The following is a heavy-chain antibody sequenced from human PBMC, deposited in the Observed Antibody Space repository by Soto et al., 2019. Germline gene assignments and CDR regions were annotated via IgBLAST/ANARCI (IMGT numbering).Heavy chain of an antibody. D-gene: IGHD1-26*01. V-gene: IGHV4-34*01. CDR2: INHSGST. CDR1: GGSFSGYY. CDR3: ARGQVVGATTDFDY. J-gene: IGHJ4*02. Sequence: PSETLSLTCAVYGGSFSGYYWSWIRQPPGKGLEWIGEINHSGSTNYNPSLKSRVTISVDTSKNQFSLKLSSVTAADTAVYYCARGQVVGATTDFDYWGQGTLVT.